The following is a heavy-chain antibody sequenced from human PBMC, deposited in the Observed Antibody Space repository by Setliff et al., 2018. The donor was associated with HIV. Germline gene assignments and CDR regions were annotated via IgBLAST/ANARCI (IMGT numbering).Heavy chain of an antibody. CDR2: IYYSGST. Sequence: SETLSLTCPVSVGSISSYYWSWIRQPPGKGLEWIGYIYYSGSTNYNPSLKSRVTISVDTSKNQFSLKLSSVTAADTAVYYCARVGVDVVRHYYYYMDVWGKGTTVTVSS. CDR1: VGSISSYY. D-gene: IGHD3-10*01. J-gene: IGHJ6*03. CDR3: ARVGVDVVRHYYYYMDV. V-gene: IGHV4-59*01.